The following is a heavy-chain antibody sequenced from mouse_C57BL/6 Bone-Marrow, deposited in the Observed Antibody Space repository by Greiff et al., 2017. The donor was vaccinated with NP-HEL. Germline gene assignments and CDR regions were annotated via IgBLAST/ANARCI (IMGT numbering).Heavy chain of an antibody. CDR3: TTRGWLLHYYAMDY. J-gene: IGHJ4*01. CDR2: IDPENGDT. Sequence: EVRLQQSGAELVRPGASVKLSCTASGFNIKDDYMHWVKQRPEQGLEWIGWIDPENGDTEYASKFQGKATITADTSSNTAYLQLSSLTSEDTAVYYCTTRGWLLHYYAMDYWGQGTSVTVSS. CDR1: GFNIKDDY. D-gene: IGHD2-3*01. V-gene: IGHV14-4*01.